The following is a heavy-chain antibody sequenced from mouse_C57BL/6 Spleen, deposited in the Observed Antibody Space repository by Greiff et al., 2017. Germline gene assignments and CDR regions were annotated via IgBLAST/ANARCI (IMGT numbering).Heavy chain of an antibody. D-gene: IGHD3-2*02. CDR2: IDPTASYT. Sequence: VQLQQPGAELVKPGASVKLSCKASGYTFTSYWMQWVKQRPGQGLEWIGEIDPTASYTNYNQQFKGKATLTVDTSSSTAYMQLSSLTSEDSAVYYCATDSSGYLAYWGQGTLVTVSA. CDR1: GYTFTSYW. J-gene: IGHJ3*01. V-gene: IGHV1-50*01. CDR3: ATDSSGYLAY.